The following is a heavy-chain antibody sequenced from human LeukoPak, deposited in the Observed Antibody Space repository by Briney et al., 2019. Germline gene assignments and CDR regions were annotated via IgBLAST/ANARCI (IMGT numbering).Heavy chain of an antibody. CDR2: IYYSGST. V-gene: IGHV4-59*12. J-gene: IGHJ4*02. CDR3: ARGYYDSSGLTDY. D-gene: IGHD3-22*01. Sequence: PSETLSLTCTVSGGSISSYYWSWIRQPPGKGLEWIGYIYYSGSTNYNPSLKSRVTISVDTSKNQFSLKLSSVTAADTAVYYCARGYYDSSGLTDYWGQGTLVTVSS. CDR1: GGSISSYY.